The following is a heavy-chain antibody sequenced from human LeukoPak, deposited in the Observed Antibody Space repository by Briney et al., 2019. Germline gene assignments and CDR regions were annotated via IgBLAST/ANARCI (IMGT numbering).Heavy chain of an antibody. Sequence: SETLSRTCTVSGGSISSSSYYRGWIRQPPGKGLEWIGSIYYSGSTYYNPSLKSRVTISVDTSKNQFSLKLSSVTAADTAVYYCATPLWFGELLYGDDAFDIWGQGTMVTVSS. CDR2: IYYSGST. J-gene: IGHJ3*02. V-gene: IGHV4-39*01. CDR1: GGSISSSSYY. CDR3: ATPLWFGELLYGDDAFDI. D-gene: IGHD3-10*01.